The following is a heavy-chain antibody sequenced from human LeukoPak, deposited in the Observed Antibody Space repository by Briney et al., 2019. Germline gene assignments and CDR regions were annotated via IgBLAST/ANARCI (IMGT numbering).Heavy chain of an antibody. D-gene: IGHD4-17*01. Sequence: ASVKVSCKASGYTFTGYYMHWVRQAPGQGLEGMGWINPNSGGTNYAQKFQGRVTMTRDTSISTAYMELSRLRSDGTAVYYCAREPRDDYGGDWFDPWGQGTLVTVSS. V-gene: IGHV1-2*02. CDR1: GYTFTGYY. CDR2: INPNSGGT. CDR3: AREPRDDYGGDWFDP. J-gene: IGHJ5*02.